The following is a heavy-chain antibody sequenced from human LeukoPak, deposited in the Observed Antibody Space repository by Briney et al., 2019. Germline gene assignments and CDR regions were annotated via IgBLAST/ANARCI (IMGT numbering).Heavy chain of an antibody. CDR3: VDDSSGYYYYGMDV. D-gene: IGHD3-22*01. J-gene: IGHJ6*02. CDR2: ISYDGSNK. CDR1: GFTFSSYG. V-gene: IGHV3-30*18. Sequence: GGSLRLSCAASGFTFSSYGMHWVRQAPGKGLEWVAVISYDGSNKYYADSVKGRFTISRDNSKNTLYLQMNSLRAEDTAVYYCVDDSSGYYYYGMDVWGQGTTVTVPS.